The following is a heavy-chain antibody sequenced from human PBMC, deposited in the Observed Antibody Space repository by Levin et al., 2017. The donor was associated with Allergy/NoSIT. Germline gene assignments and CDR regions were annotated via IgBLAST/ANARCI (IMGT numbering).Heavy chain of an antibody. CDR2: ISGSGGST. J-gene: IGHJ4*02. CDR1: GFTFSSYA. D-gene: IGHD1-26*01. Sequence: GGSLRLSCAASGFTFSSYAMSWVRQAPGKGLEWVSAISGSGGSTYYADSVKGRFTISRDNSKNTLYLQMNSLRAEDTAVYYCAKDPSYSGSFTAGYWGQGTLVTVSS. CDR3: AKDPSYSGSFTAGY. V-gene: IGHV3-23*01.